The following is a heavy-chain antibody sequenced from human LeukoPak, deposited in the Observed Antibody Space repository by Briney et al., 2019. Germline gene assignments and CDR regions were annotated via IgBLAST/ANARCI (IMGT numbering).Heavy chain of an antibody. CDR1: GYTFTGYY. Sequence: VASVKVSCKASGYTFTGYYMHWVRQAPGQGLEWMGWINPNSGGTNYAQKFQGRVTMTRDTSISTAYMELSRLRSDDTAVYYCARGRATVTTVYGWFDPWGQGTLVTVSS. J-gene: IGHJ5*02. CDR3: ARGRATVTTVYGWFDP. V-gene: IGHV1-2*02. CDR2: INPNSGGT. D-gene: IGHD4-17*01.